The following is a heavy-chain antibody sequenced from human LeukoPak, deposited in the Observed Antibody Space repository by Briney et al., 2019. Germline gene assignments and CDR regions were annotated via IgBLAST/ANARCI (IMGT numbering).Heavy chain of an antibody. CDR3: ARGLRDGYNLGY. CDR1: GYTFTSFG. D-gene: IGHD5-24*01. Sequence: ASVKVSCKASGYTFTSFGITWVRQAPGQGLEWMGWISGYNGKTEYTQKLQGRVTMTTDTSTTTVYMELRSLRSDDTAVYYCARGLRDGYNLGYWGQGTPVTVSS. CDR2: ISGYNGKT. J-gene: IGHJ4*02. V-gene: IGHV1-18*01.